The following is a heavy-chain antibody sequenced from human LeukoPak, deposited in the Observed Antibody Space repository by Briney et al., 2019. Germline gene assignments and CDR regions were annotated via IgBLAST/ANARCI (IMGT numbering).Heavy chain of an antibody. CDR1: GFTFSSYG. D-gene: IGHD6-19*01. CDR2: ISYDGSNK. Sequence: GGSLRLSCAAPGFTFSSYGMHWVRQAPGKGLEWVAVISYDGSNKYYADSVKGRFTISRDNSKNTLYLQMNSLRAEDTAVYYCAGDSSDDAFDIWGQGTMVTVSS. V-gene: IGHV3-30*19. CDR3: AGDSSDDAFDI. J-gene: IGHJ3*02.